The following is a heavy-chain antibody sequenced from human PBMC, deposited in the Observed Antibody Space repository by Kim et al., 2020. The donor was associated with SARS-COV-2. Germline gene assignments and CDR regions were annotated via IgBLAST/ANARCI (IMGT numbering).Heavy chain of an antibody. CDR2: IVSDGSRT. V-gene: IGHV3-74*01. Sequence: GGSLRLSCAASGITFSNYWMHWVRQAPGKGLVWVSYIVSDGSRTSYADSVKGRFTISRDNANNTLYLQMNSLRAEDTAVYYCARHITTTMDVWGQGTTVTVSS. CDR3: ARHITTTMDV. CDR1: GITFSNYW. D-gene: IGHD3-10*01. J-gene: IGHJ6*02.